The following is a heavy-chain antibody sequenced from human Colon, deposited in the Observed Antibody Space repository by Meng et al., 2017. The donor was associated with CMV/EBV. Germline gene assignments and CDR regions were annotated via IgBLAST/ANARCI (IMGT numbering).Heavy chain of an antibody. CDR1: GDSFSTGIYY. D-gene: IGHD5-24*01. Sequence: CTISGDSFSTGIYYWTWIRHHPEKGLEWIGCIHYSGSIHYNPSLQSRVAISGDTSKNQFSLSLSSVTAADTAVYYCARGRDAYKMRLWGQGTLVTVSS. V-gene: IGHV4-31*03. CDR3: ARGRDAYKMRL. CDR2: IHYSGSI. J-gene: IGHJ4*02.